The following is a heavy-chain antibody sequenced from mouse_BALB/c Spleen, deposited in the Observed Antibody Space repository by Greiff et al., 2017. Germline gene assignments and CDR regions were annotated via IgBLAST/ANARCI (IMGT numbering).Heavy chain of an antibody. V-gene: IGHV1-80*01. Sequence: QVQLQQSGAELVRPGSSVKISCKASGYAFSSYWMNWVKQRPGQGLEWIGQIYPGDGDTNYNGKFKGKATLTADKSSSTAYMQLSSLTSEDSAVYFCARSRYCDYDVAWFAYWGQGTLVTVSA. CDR1: GYAFSSYW. D-gene: IGHD2-4*01. J-gene: IGHJ3*01. CDR2: IYPGDGDT. CDR3: ARSRYCDYDVAWFAY.